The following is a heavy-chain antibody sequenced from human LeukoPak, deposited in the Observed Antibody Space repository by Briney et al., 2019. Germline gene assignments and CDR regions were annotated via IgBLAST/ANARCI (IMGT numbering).Heavy chain of an antibody. CDR2: IIPIFGTA. CDR1: GGTFSSYA. D-gene: IGHD4-11*01. V-gene: IGHV1-69*13. J-gene: IGHJ5*02. CDR3: AREAQTTVTFWFDP. Sequence: PVKVSCKASGGTFSSYAISWVRQAPGQGLEWMGGIIPIFGTANYAQKFQGRVTITADESTSTAYMELSSLRSEDTAVYYCAREAQTTVTFWFDPWGQGTLVTVSS.